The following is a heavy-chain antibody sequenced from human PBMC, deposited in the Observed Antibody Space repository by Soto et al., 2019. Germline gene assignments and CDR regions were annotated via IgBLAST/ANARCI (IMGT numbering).Heavy chain of an antibody. D-gene: IGHD3-3*01. J-gene: IGHJ6*02. CDR1: GFTFSSYG. V-gene: IGHV3-30*18. CDR2: ISYDGSNK. Sequence: GGSLRLSCAASGFTFSSYGMHWVRQAPGKGLEWVAVISYDGSNKYYADSVKGRFTISRDNSKNTLYLQMNSLRAEDTAVYYCAKNPFGVDTSLMDVWGQGTTVTVSS. CDR3: AKNPFGVDTSLMDV.